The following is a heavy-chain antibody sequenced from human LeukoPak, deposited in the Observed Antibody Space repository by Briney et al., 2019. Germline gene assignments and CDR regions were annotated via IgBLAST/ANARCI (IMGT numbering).Heavy chain of an antibody. D-gene: IGHD5-12*01. CDR3: AKDKWLRGYYYYYMDV. V-gene: IGHV3-43*01. Sequence: PGGSLRLSCAASGFNFEDYNMHWVRQAPGKGLEWVSLITWNGDSTYYADSVEGRFTISRDNSKNSLYLQMNSLRTEDTALYFCAKDKWLRGYYYYYMDVWGKGTTVTVSS. CDR1: GFNFEDYN. J-gene: IGHJ6*03. CDR2: ITWNGDST.